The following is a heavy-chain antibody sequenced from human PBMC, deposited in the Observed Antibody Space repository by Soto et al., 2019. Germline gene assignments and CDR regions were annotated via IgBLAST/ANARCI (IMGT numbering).Heavy chain of an antibody. V-gene: IGHV1-18*04. CDR2: ISAYNGNT. J-gene: IGHJ5*02. D-gene: IGHD5-18*01. CDR3: ARVGETWIQLWFARVPSGRFDP. CDR1: GYTFTSYG. Sequence: ASVKVSCKASGYTFTSYGISWVRQAPGQGLEWMGWISAYNGNTNYAQKLQGRVTMTTDTSTSTAYMELRSLRSDDTAVYYCARVGETWIQLWFARVPSGRFDPWGQGTLVTVSS.